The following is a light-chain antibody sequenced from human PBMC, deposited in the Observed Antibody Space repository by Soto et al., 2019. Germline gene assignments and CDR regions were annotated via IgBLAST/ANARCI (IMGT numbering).Light chain of an antibody. CDR3: AAWDDSLSGLYL. Sequence: QSVLTQPPSASGTPGQRVTISCSGSHSNSGSNYVYWYQQLPGTAPKLLIYSNDQRPSGVPDRFSGSKSGATASLAISDLQTEDEADYYCAAWDDSLSGLYLFGTGTKVTVL. CDR1: HSNSGSNY. J-gene: IGLJ1*01. CDR2: SND. V-gene: IGLV1-47*02.